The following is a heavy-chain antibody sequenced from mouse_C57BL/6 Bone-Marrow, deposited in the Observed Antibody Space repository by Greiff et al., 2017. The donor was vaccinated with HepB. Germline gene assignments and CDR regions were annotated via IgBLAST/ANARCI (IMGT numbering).Heavy chain of an antibody. CDR3: VRPLFYDGYYEDYYAMDY. Sequence: EVMLVESGGGLVQPKGSLKLSCAASGFSFNTYAMNWVRQAPGKGLEWVARIRSKSNNYATYYADSVKDRFTISRDDSESMLYLQMNNLKTEDTAMYYCVRPLFYDGYYEDYYAMDYWGQGTSVTVSS. CDR2: IRSKSNNYAT. V-gene: IGHV10-1*01. D-gene: IGHD2-3*01. J-gene: IGHJ4*01. CDR1: GFSFNTYA.